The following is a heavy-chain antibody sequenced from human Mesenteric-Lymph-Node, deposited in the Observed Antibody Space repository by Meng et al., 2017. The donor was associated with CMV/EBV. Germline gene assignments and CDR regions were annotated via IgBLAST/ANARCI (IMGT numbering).Heavy chain of an antibody. CDR3: ARLWGGPDAFDI. Sequence: GDSVSSNSAAWNWIRQSPSRGLEWLGRTYYRSKWYNDYAVSVKSRIPINPDTSKNQFSLQLNSVTPEDTAVYYCARLWGGPDAFDIWGQGTMVTVSS. J-gene: IGHJ3*02. V-gene: IGHV6-1*01. CDR2: TYYRSKWYN. D-gene: IGHD3-16*01. CDR1: GDSVSSNSAA.